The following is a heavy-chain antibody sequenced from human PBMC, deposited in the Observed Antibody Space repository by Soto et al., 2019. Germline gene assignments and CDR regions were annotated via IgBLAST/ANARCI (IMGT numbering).Heavy chain of an antibody. D-gene: IGHD3-22*01. J-gene: IGHJ3*02. Sequence: SETLSLTCTVSGGSISSYYWSWIRQPPGKGLEWIGYIYYSGSTNYNPSLKSRVTISVDTSKNQFSLKLSSVTAADTAVYYCARHEGRYYYDSSGSQQDAFDIWGQGTMVT. CDR1: GGSISSYY. CDR3: ARHEGRYYYDSSGSQQDAFDI. CDR2: IYYSGST. V-gene: IGHV4-59*01.